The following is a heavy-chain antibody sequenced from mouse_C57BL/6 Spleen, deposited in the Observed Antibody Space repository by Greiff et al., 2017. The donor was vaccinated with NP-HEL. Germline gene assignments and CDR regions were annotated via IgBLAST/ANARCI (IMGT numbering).Heavy chain of an antibody. V-gene: IGHV1-5*01. CDR3: TRWQTDYGSSYAMDY. J-gene: IGHJ4*01. Sequence: EVQLQQSGTVLVRPGASVKMSCKTSGYTFTSYWMHWVKQRPGQGLEWIGAIYPGNGDTSYNQKFKGKAKLTAVTSASTAYMELSSLTNEDSAVYYCTRWQTDYGSSYAMDYWGQGTSVTVSS. CDR1: GYTFTSYW. CDR2: IYPGNGDT. D-gene: IGHD1-1*01.